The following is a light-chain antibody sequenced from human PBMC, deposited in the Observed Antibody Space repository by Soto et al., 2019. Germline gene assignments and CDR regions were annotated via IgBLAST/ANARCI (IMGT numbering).Light chain of an antibody. Sequence: QAVVTQPPSASGTPGQRVTISCSGSNSNIGNNPVNWYEQLPETAPKLLMYGNDQRPSGVPDRFSGSKSGTSASLAISGLQSEDEADYYCAAWDDSLTGYVFGTGTKLTV. CDR2: GND. V-gene: IGLV1-44*01. CDR1: NSNIGNNP. J-gene: IGLJ1*01. CDR3: AAWDDSLTGYV.